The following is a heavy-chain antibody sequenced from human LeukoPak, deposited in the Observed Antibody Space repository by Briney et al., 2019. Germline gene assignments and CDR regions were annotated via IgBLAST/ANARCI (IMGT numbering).Heavy chain of an antibody. CDR2: INPSGGST. J-gene: IGHJ4*02. CDR3: ASLVSSSSSTTWFDY. V-gene: IGHV1-46*01. CDR1: GYTFTSYY. D-gene: IGHD6-13*01. Sequence: ASVKVSCKASGYTFTSYYMHWVRQAPGQGLEWMGIINPSGGSTSYAQKFQGRVTMTRDTSTSTVYMELSSLRSEDTAVYYCASLVSSSSSTTWFDYGGQGTLVTVSS.